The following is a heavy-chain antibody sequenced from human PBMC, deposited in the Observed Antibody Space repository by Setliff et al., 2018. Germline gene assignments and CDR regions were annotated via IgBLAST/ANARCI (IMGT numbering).Heavy chain of an antibody. D-gene: IGHD1-26*01. J-gene: IGHJ4*02. CDR3: AISIGGSYYRWADY. V-gene: IGHV3-21*01. Sequence: PGGSLRLSCAASGFTFSSYSMNWVRQAPGKGLEWVSSISSSSSYIYYADSVKGRFTISRDNAKNSLYLQMNSLRAEDTAVYYCAISIGGSYYRWADYWGQGTLVTVSS. CDR1: GFTFSSYS. CDR2: ISSSSSYI.